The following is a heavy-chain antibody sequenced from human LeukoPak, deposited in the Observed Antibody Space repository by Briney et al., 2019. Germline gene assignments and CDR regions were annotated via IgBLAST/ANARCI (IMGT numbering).Heavy chain of an antibody. D-gene: IGHD2-2*01. J-gene: IGHJ5*02. CDR3: ARRLTQYDCFDP. CDR1: GDSVSSNSVT. CDR2: TYYRSTWYN. Sequence: SQTLSLTSAISGDSVSSNSVTWNWIRQSPSRGLEWLGWTYYRSTWYNDYAVSVRGRITVNPDTSKNQFSLHLNSVTPEDTAVYYCARRLTQYDCFDPWGQGILVTVSS. V-gene: IGHV6-1*01.